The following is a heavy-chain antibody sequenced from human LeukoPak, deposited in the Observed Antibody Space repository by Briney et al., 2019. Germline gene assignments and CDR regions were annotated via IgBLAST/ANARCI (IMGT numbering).Heavy chain of an antibody. CDR3: AGRDY. V-gene: IGHV4-4*07. CDR1: GASISSYY. Sequence: SETLSLTCAVSGASISSYYWSWIRQPAGKGLEWLGRVYTSGSMNYNPSFMSRVTMSVDKSNNQFFLKLSAVTAADTAVYYCAGRDYWGQGIHVTVS. J-gene: IGHJ4*02. CDR2: VYTSGSM.